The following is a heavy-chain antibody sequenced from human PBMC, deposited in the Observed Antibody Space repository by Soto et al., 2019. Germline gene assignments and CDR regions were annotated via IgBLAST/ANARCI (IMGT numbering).Heavy chain of an antibody. Sequence: QLQLQESGSGLVKPSQTLSLTCAVSGGSINTATHSWSWIRQPPGKGLEWIGYIYHSGSTYYNPSLKSRASVSIDKAHHQFFRRLSCVAAADTAGYYCAGGGGVTTSGDDYWGQGILVTVSS. CDR1: GGSINTATHS. V-gene: IGHV4-30-2*01. CDR3: AGGGGVTTSGDDY. CDR2: IYHSGST. D-gene: IGHD4-4*01. J-gene: IGHJ4*02.